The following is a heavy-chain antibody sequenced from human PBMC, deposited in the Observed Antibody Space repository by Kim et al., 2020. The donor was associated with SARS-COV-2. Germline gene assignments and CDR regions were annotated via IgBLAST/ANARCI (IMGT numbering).Heavy chain of an antibody. CDR2: INPSGGST. CDR3: AREGRAGGANYYYYGMDV. Sequence: ASVKVSCKASGYTFTSYYMHWVRQAPGQGLEWMGIINPSGGSTSYAQKFQGRVTMTRDTSTSTVYMELSSLRSEDTAVYYCAREGRAGGANYYYYGMDVWGQGTTVTVSS. D-gene: IGHD3-10*01. V-gene: IGHV1-46*01. J-gene: IGHJ6*02. CDR1: GYTFTSYY.